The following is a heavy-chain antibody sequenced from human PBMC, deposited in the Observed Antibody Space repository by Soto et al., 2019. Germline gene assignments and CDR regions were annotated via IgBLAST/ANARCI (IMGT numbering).Heavy chain of an antibody. Sequence: ASVKVSCKASGYTFTSYGISWVRQAPGQGLEWMGRISAYNGNTNYAQKLQGRVTMTTDTSTSTAYMELRSLRSDDTAVYYCARVEANYDFSRYYYYGMDVWGQGTTVTVS. J-gene: IGHJ6*02. CDR1: GYTFTSYG. D-gene: IGHD3-3*01. CDR2: ISAYNGNT. CDR3: ARVEANYDFSRYYYYGMDV. V-gene: IGHV1-18*01.